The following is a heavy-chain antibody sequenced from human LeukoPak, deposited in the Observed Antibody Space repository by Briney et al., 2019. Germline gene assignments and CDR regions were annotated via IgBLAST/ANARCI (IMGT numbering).Heavy chain of an antibody. CDR1: GGSISSSSYY. D-gene: IGHD3-10*01. CDR2: IYYSGST. V-gene: IGHV4-39*01. J-gene: IGHJ6*03. Sequence: SETLSLTCTVSGGSISSSSYYWGWIRQPPGKGLEWIGSIYYSGSTYYNPSLKSRITTSVDTSKNQFSLKLSSVTAADTAVYYCANQCSDGSGYMDVWGKGTTVTVSS. CDR3: ANQCSDGSGYMDV.